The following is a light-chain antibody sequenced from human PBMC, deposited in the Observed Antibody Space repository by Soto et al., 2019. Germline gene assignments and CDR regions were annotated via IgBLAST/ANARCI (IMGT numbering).Light chain of an antibody. J-gene: IGKJ1*01. CDR2: AAS. CDR3: QKYSNGPPWT. V-gene: IGKV1-27*01. CDR1: QGISNS. Sequence: DIQMTHSPSSLSASLGDRVTIACLASQGISNSLAWYQQQPWKVPKLLISAASTLQSGVPSRFSGSGSGTDFTRTSSSLQPEDVAPYYCQKYSNGPPWTCGQGTKVEIK.